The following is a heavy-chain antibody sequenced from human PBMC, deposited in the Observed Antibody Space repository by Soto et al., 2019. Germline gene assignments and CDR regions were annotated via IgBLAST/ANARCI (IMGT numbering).Heavy chain of an antibody. CDR3: AKDLPHYDSSGYG. D-gene: IGHD3-22*01. Sequence: QVQLVESGGGVVQPGRSLRLSCAASGFTFSSYGMHWVRQAPGKGLEWVAVISYDGSNKYYADSVKGRFTISRDNSKNTLYLQMNSLRAEDTAVYYCAKDLPHYDSSGYGWGQGTPVTVSS. V-gene: IGHV3-30*18. CDR1: GFTFSSYG. CDR2: ISYDGSNK. J-gene: IGHJ4*02.